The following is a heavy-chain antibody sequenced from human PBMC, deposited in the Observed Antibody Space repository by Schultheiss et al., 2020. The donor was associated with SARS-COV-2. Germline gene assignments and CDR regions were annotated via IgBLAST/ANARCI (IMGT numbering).Heavy chain of an antibody. D-gene: IGHD4-11*01. V-gene: IGHV4-39*07. Sequence: SETLSLTCTVSGGSISSGGYYWSWIRQPPGKGLEWIGSIYYSGSTNYNPSLTSRVTISVDTSKNQFSLKLSSVTAADTAVYYCARVMRTVTTVRWFDPWGQGTLVTVSS. J-gene: IGHJ5*02. CDR1: GGSISSGGYY. CDR2: IYYSGST. CDR3: ARVMRTVTTVRWFDP.